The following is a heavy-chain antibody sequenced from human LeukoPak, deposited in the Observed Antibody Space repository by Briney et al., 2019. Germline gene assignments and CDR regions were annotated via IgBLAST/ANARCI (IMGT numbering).Heavy chain of an antibody. Sequence: ASVKVSCKASGGTFSSYAISWVRQAPGQGLEWMGGIIPIFGTANYAQKFQGRVTITADESTSTAYMELSGLRSEDTAVYYCARKTVVTPVPGAFDIWGQGTMVTVSS. CDR3: ARKTVVTPVPGAFDI. CDR1: GGTFSSYA. J-gene: IGHJ3*02. V-gene: IGHV1-69*13. CDR2: IIPIFGTA. D-gene: IGHD4-23*01.